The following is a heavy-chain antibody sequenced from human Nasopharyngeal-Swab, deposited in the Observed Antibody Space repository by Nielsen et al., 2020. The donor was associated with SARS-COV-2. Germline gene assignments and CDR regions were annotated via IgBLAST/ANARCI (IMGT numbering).Heavy chain of an antibody. CDR2: IIPIFGTA. J-gene: IGHJ3*02. Sequence: SVKVSCKASGGTFSSYAISWVRQAPGQGLEWMGGIIPIFGTANYAQKFQGRVTITADESTSTAYVELSSLRSEDTAVYYCARDKGIAVHDAFDIWGQGTMVTVSS. CDR1: GGTFSSYA. D-gene: IGHD6-19*01. V-gene: IGHV1-69*13. CDR3: ARDKGIAVHDAFDI.